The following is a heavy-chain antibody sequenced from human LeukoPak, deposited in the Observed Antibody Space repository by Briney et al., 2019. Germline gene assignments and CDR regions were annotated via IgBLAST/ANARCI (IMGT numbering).Heavy chain of an antibody. J-gene: IGHJ4*02. CDR2: MNPNSGNT. V-gene: IGHV1-8*01. D-gene: IGHD3-10*01. CDR3: ARVRHGSGSYYFDY. CDR1: GYTFTSYD. Sequence: ASVKVSCKASGYTFTSYDINWVRQATGQGLEWVGWMNPNSGNTGYAQKFQGRVTMTRNTSISTAYMELSSLRSEDTAVYYCARVRHGSGSYYFDYWGQGTLVTVSS.